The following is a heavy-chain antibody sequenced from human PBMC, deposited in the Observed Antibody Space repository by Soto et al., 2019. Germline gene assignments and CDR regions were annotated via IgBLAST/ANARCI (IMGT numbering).Heavy chain of an antibody. Sequence: GGSLRLSCAASGFTFSSYGMHWVRQAPGKGLEWVAVISYDGSNKYYADSVKGRFTISRDNSKNTLYLQMNSLRAEDTAVYYCAKDGGDVDTAMGLDYWGQGTLVTVSS. CDR2: ISYDGSNK. J-gene: IGHJ4*02. CDR1: GFTFSSYG. V-gene: IGHV3-30*18. D-gene: IGHD5-18*01. CDR3: AKDGGDVDTAMGLDY.